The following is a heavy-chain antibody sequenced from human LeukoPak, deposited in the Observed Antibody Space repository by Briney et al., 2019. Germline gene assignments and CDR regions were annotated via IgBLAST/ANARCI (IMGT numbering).Heavy chain of an antibody. CDR2: IYDSGNT. J-gene: IGHJ3*02. CDR1: GDSISDYY. V-gene: IGHV4-59*01. Sequence: SETLSLTCSVSGDSISDYYWAWIRQAPGKGLEWIGYIYDSGNTNYNPSLKSRVTIAVDTSKNQFSLKLSSVTAADTAVYYCARDNYDVLTGETRAFDIWGQGTMVTVSS. D-gene: IGHD3-9*01. CDR3: ARDNYDVLTGETRAFDI.